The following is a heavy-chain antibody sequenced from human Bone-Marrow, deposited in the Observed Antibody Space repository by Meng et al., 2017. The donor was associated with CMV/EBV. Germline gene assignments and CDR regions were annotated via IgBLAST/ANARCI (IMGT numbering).Heavy chain of an antibody. Sequence: ASVKVSCKASGYTFTTYDINWIRQAPGQGLEWMAWIKPNTGDSGYAQKFQGRLAITRDNSISTVYMELGSLRSDDTAVYYCARCCRINGPRWFDPWGQGTPVTVSS. CDR1: GYTFTTYD. CDR2: IKPNTGDS. CDR3: ARCCRINGPRWFDP. D-gene: IGHD1-14*01. V-gene: IGHV1-8*03. J-gene: IGHJ5*02.